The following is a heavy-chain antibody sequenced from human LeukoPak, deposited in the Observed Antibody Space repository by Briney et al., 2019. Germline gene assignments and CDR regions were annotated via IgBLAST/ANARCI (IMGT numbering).Heavy chain of an antibody. D-gene: IGHD6-13*01. V-gene: IGHV3-48*04. Sequence: GGSLRLSCAASGFTVSNMYMTWVRQAPGKGLEWVSYISSSSSTIYYADSVKGRFTISRDNAKNSLYLQMNSLRAEDTALYYCAKASGIAAAGTWFDYWGQGTLVTVSS. J-gene: IGHJ4*02. CDR2: ISSSSSTI. CDR1: GFTVSNMY. CDR3: AKASGIAAAGTWFDY.